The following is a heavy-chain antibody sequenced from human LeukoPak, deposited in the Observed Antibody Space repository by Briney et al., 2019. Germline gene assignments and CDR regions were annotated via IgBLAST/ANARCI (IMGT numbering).Heavy chain of an antibody. CDR3: ARGPRYYDILTGYSNWFDP. D-gene: IGHD3-9*01. CDR1: GVSISSSGYY. V-gene: IGHV4-39*01. J-gene: IGHJ5*02. CDR2: IYYSGST. Sequence: SETLSLTCTVSGVSISSSGYYWGWIRQPPGKGLEWIGSIYYSGSTYYNPSLKSRVTISVDTSKNQFSLKLSSVTAADTAVYYCARGPRYYDILTGYSNWFDPWGQGTLVTVSS.